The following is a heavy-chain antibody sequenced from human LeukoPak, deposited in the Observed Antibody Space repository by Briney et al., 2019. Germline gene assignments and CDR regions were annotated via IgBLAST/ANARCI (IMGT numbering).Heavy chain of an antibody. V-gene: IGHV3-23*01. Sequence: PGGSLRLSRAAYGFTFSSYAMSWVRQAPGKGLEWVSAISGSGGSTYYADSVKGRFTISRDNSKNTLYLQMNSLRAEDTAVYYCANLITGTSYYFDYWGQGTLVTVSS. D-gene: IGHD1-7*01. CDR1: GFTFSSYA. J-gene: IGHJ4*02. CDR2: ISGSGGST. CDR3: ANLITGTSYYFDY.